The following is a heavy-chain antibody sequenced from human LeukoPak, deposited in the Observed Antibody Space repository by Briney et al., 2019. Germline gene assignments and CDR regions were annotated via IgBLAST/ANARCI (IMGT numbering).Heavy chain of an antibody. CDR1: GFTFSNFG. CDR3: AKERCSGSACYIFDS. V-gene: IGHV3-30*18. Sequence: PGRSLRLSCAASGFTFSNFGMHWVRQTPGKGLECVAFISYDGSNTYYADSVKGRFTISRDNSKNTLSLQMSSLGVEDTAVYYCAKERCSGSACYIFDSWGQGTLVIVSA. D-gene: IGHD2-15*01. CDR2: ISYDGSNT. J-gene: IGHJ4*02.